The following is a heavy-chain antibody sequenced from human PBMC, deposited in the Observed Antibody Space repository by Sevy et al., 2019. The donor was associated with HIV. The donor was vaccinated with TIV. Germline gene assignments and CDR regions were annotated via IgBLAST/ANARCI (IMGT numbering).Heavy chain of an antibody. D-gene: IGHD3-3*02. CDR1: GYSLTELS. Sequence: ASVKVSCKVSGYSLTELSMHWVRQAPGKGLEWMGGFDPEDGETIYAQKFQDRVTMTEDTSTNTANMGLSSLRSEDTDVYYCAAGLPGEYPGGGRIRCFTDYFAYWGQGALVTVSS. CDR3: AAGLPGEYPGGGRIRCFTDYFAY. V-gene: IGHV1-24*01. J-gene: IGHJ4*02. CDR2: FDPEDGET.